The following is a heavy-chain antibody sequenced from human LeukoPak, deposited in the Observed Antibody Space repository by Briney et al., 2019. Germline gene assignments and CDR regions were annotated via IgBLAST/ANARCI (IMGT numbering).Heavy chain of an antibody. Sequence: GASVKVSCKASGGTFSSYAISWVRQAPGQGLEWMGGIIPIFGAANYAQKFQGKVTITADESTSTAYMELSSLRSEDTAVYYCAREKVDSSGYYYYWGQGTLVTVSS. J-gene: IGHJ4*02. CDR2: IIPIFGAA. V-gene: IGHV1-69*13. D-gene: IGHD3-22*01. CDR1: GGTFSSYA. CDR3: AREKVDSSGYYYY.